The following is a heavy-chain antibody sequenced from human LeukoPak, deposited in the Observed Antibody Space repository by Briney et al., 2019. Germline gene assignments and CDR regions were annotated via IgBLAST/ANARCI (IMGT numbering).Heavy chain of an antibody. CDR2: ISGSGGST. Sequence: GGSLRLSCAASGFTFSSYAMSWVRQAPGKGLEWVSAISGSGGSTYYADSVKGRFTISRDNSKNTLYLQMNSLRAEDTAVYYCAKSGISAAGYYYYCMDVWGQGTTVTVSS. V-gene: IGHV3-23*01. CDR3: AKSGISAAGYYYYCMDV. CDR1: GFTFSSYA. J-gene: IGHJ6*02. D-gene: IGHD6-13*01.